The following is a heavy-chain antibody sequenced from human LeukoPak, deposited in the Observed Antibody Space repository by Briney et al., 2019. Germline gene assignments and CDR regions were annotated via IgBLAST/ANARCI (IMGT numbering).Heavy chain of an antibody. CDR1: GFTFSGSW. CDR2: IKRDESAI. Sequence: GESLKISCAASGFTFSGSWMSWVRQAPGKGLEWVASIKRDESAIFYLASVKGRFTISRDNARNLLFLQMNTLRAEDTAVYYCAKLLGDATTYDYWGQGALVTVSS. V-gene: IGHV3-7*01. CDR3: AKLLGDATTYDY. J-gene: IGHJ4*02. D-gene: IGHD1-1*01.